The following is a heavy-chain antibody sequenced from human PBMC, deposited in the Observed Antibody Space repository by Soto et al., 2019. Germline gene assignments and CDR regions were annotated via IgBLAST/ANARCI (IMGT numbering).Heavy chain of an antibody. V-gene: IGHV3-43*01. Sequence: GSLRLSCAASGFTFDDYTMHWVRQAPGKGLEWVSLISWDGGSTYYADSVKGRFTISRDNRKNSLYLQMNSLRTEDTALYYCAIDIGSGYMSLGYYGMDVWGQGTTVTVSS. D-gene: IGHD3-3*01. CDR2: ISWDGGST. CDR3: AIDIGSGYMSLGYYGMDV. CDR1: GFTFDDYT. J-gene: IGHJ6*02.